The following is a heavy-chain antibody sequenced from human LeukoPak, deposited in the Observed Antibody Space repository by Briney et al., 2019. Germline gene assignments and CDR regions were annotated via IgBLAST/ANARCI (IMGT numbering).Heavy chain of an antibody. D-gene: IGHD3-3*01. CDR1: GGSISSYY. CDR3: ASFWSGYSTFDY. CDR2: IYYSGST. V-gene: IGHV4-59*01. J-gene: IGHJ4*02. Sequence: PSETLSLTCTVSGGSISSYYWSWIRQPPGKGLEWIGYIYYSGSTNYNPSLKSRVTISVDTSKNQFSLKLSSVTAADTAVYYCASFWSGYSTFDYWGQGTRVTVSS.